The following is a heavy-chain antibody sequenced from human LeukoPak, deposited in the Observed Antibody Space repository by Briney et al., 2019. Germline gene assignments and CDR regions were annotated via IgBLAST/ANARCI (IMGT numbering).Heavy chain of an antibody. Sequence: ASVKVSCKASRYTFTDYYIHWVRQAPGQGLEWMGWINPNSGGTNYAQKFQGWVTMTRDTSISTAYMELSRLKSDATAVYYCAREFVDLVSTGDRGYSGVVYHGMDVWGQGTTVTVSS. CDR2: INPNSGGT. CDR3: AREFVDLVSTGDRGYSGVVYHGMDV. V-gene: IGHV1-2*04. D-gene: IGHD5/OR15-5a*01. J-gene: IGHJ6*02. CDR1: RYTFTDYY.